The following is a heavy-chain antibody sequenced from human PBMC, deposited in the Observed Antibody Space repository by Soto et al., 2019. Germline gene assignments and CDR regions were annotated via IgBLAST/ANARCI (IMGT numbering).Heavy chain of an antibody. D-gene: IGHD4-17*01. V-gene: IGHV4-59*08. Sequence: SETLSLTCTVSGGSISSYYWSWIRQPPGKGLEWIGYIYYSGSTNYNPSLKSRVTISVDTSKNQFSLKLSSVTAADTAVYYCARHEIYGDYVTTFDYWGQGTLVTVSS. CDR2: IYYSGST. CDR3: ARHEIYGDYVTTFDY. CDR1: GGSISSYY. J-gene: IGHJ4*02.